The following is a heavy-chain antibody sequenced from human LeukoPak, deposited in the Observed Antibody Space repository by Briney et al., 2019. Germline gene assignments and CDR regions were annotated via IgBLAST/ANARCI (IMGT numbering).Heavy chain of an antibody. CDR2: INPNSGGT. Sequence: GASVKVSCKASGYTFSDYYIHWVRQAPGQGLEWMGWINPNSGGTNYAQKFQGRVTMTRDTSISTAYMELSRLRSDDTAVYYCARWAAAHPSYYYYYYMDVWGKGTTVTVSS. D-gene: IGHD6-13*01. V-gene: IGHV1-2*02. CDR1: GYTFSDYY. J-gene: IGHJ6*03. CDR3: ARWAAAHPSYYYYYYMDV.